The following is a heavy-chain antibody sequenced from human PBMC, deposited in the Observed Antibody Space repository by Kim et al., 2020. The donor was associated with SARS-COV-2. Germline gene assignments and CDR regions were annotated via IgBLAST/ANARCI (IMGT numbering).Heavy chain of an antibody. CDR3: ARDMTPGGVFYFDY. CDR2: MNPNSSNT. Sequence: ASVKVSCKASGYTFTSYDINWVRQATGQGLEWMGWMNPNSSNTGYAQKFQGRVTMTRNTSISTAYMELSSLRSEDTAVYYCARDMTPGGVFYFDYWGQGTLVTVSS. D-gene: IGHD3-16*01. CDR1: GYTFTSYD. V-gene: IGHV1-8*01. J-gene: IGHJ4*02.